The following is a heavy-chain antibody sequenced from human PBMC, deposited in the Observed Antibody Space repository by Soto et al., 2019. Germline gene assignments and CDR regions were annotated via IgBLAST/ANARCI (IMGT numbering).Heavy chain of an antibody. CDR1: GFTFSNYG. D-gene: IGHD6-13*01. CDR2: IWHDGNNK. Sequence: GGSLRLSCAASGFTFSNYGMHWVRQAPGKGLEWVAIIWHDGNNKYYADSVRGRFIISRDNSKNRLYLQMNSLRAEDTAVYYCATDLEGVFAYYGSHVWGPG. CDR3: ATDLEGVFAYYGSHV. V-gene: IGHV3-33*01. J-gene: IGHJ6*01.